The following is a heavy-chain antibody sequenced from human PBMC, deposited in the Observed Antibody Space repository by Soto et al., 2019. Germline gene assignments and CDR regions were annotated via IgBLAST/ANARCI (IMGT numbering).Heavy chain of an antibody. CDR3: ARGDYYGSGSYYKGPFDY. CDR1: GYTFTSYG. CDR2: ISAYNGNT. J-gene: IGHJ4*02. V-gene: IGHV1-18*01. Sequence: ASVKVSCKASGYTFTSYGISWVRQAPGQGLEWMGWISAYNGNTNYAQKLQGRVTMTTDTSTSTAYMELRSLRSDDTAVYYCARGDYYGSGSYYKGPFDYWGQGTLVTSPQ. D-gene: IGHD3-10*01.